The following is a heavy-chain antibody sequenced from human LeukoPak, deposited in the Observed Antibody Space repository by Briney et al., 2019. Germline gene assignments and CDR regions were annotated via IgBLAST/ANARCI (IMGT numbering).Heavy chain of an antibody. J-gene: IGHJ5*02. D-gene: IGHD3-3*01. Sequence: ASVKVSCKASGYTFTGYYMHWVRQAPGQGLEWMGRINPNSGGTNYAQKFQGRVTMTRDTSISTAYMELSRLRSDDTAVYYCAREEGRPTYYDFWSGFDDWFDPWGQGTLVTVSS. CDR1: GYTFTGYY. V-gene: IGHV1-2*06. CDR2: INPNSGGT. CDR3: AREEGRPTYYDFWSGFDDWFDP.